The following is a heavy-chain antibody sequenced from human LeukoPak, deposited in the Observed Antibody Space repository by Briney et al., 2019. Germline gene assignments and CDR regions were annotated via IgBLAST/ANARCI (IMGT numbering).Heavy chain of an antibody. Sequence: PSQTLSLTCTVSGGSISSGSYYWSWIRQPAGKGLEWIGRIYTSGSTNYNPSLKSRVTISVDTSKNQFSLKLSSVTAADTAVYYCAREEPELDAFDIWGQGTMVTVSS. J-gene: IGHJ3*02. D-gene: IGHD1-14*01. CDR2: IYTSGST. V-gene: IGHV4-61*02. CDR1: GGSISSGSYY. CDR3: AREEPELDAFDI.